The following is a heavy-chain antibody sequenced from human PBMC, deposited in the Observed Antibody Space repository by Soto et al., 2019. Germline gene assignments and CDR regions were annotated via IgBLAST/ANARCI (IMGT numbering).Heavy chain of an antibody. V-gene: IGHV1-18*01. J-gene: IGHJ4*02. CDR3: ARGAHGSGYAVY. CDR2: ISGYNGNT. Sequence: QVQLVQSGTEVKKPGASVKVSCKTSGYTFTTYGVNWVRQAPGQGLEWMGWISGYNGNTNYPQKFQGRVTLTTDTFMSTAYMELRSLTFEDTAVYYCARGAHGSGYAVYWGQGTLVTVSS. CDR1: GYTFTTYG. D-gene: IGHD3-3*01.